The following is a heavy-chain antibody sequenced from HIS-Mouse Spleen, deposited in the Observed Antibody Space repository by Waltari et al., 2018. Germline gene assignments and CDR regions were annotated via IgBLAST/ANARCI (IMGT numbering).Heavy chain of an antibody. CDR3: AREIPYSSSWYDWYFDL. CDR2: IYYSGST. D-gene: IGHD6-13*01. CDR1: GGSLSSSSYS. V-gene: IGHV4-39*07. Sequence: QLQLQESGPGLVTPSETLSLTCPVSGGSLSSSSYSWGWIRPPPGQGLEWIGSIYYSGSTYYNPSLKSRVTISVDTSKNQFSLKLSSVTAADTAVYYCAREIPYSSSWYDWYFDLWGRGTLVTVSS. J-gene: IGHJ2*01.